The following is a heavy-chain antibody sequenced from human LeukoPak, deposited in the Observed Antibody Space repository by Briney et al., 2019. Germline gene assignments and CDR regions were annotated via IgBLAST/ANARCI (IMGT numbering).Heavy chain of an antibody. Sequence: GASVKVSCKASGYTFTSYGISWVRQAPGQGLEWMGLINPTGGSTGYAQKFQGRVTMTRDMSTSTDYMELSSLRSEDTAIYYCARDNSVGDNAWWFDPWGREPWSPSPQ. J-gene: IGHJ5*02. CDR2: INPTGGST. CDR1: GYTFTSYG. CDR3: ARDNSVGDNAWWFDP. D-gene: IGHD1-26*01. V-gene: IGHV1-46*01.